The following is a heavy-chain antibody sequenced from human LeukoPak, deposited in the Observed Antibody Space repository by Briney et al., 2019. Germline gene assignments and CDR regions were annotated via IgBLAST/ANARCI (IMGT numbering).Heavy chain of an antibody. CDR3: ARGDDSSGQGY. D-gene: IGHD3-22*01. CDR1: GGSISYYY. CDR2: TSTSGST. J-gene: IGHJ4*02. V-gene: IGHV4-4*07. Sequence: ASETLSLTCTVSGGSISYYYWSWIRQPAGKGLEWIGRTSTSGSTNCSPSLKSRVTMSVDTSKNQFSLKLSSVTAADTAVYYCARGDDSSGQGYWGQGALVTVSS.